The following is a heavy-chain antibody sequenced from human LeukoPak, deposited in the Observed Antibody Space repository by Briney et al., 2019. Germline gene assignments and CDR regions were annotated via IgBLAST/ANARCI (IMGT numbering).Heavy chain of an antibody. J-gene: IGHJ6*03. D-gene: IGHD2/OR15-2a*01. V-gene: IGHV3-23*01. Sequence: PGGSLRLSCAASGFTFSNSGMNWVRQAPGKGLEWVSTISGSGDSTYYADSVKGRFTSSRDNSKNTLYLQMNSLRAEDTAVYYCAKGVIEGHSYYYMDVWGKGTTVTISS. CDR3: AKGVIEGHSYYYMDV. CDR1: GFTFSNSG. CDR2: ISGSGDST.